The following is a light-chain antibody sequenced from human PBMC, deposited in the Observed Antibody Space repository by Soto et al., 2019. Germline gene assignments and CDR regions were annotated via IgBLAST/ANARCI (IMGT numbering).Light chain of an antibody. CDR3: QHYNSWPRTWT. V-gene: IGKV3-15*01. CDR1: QRVSDN. Sequence: EMGMTPSAATLSLYTGERATLSCRASQRVSDNLAWYQQKPGQAPRLLIYRASTRATDIPARFSGSGSGTEFTLTISSLQSEDFAVYHCQHYNSWPRTWTFAQGTNV. CDR2: RAS. J-gene: IGKJ1*01.